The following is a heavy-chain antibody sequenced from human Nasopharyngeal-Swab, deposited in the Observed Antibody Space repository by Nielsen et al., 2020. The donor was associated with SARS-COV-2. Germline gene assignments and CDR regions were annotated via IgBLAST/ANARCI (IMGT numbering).Heavy chain of an antibody. V-gene: IGHV3-48*04. D-gene: IGHD3-22*01. CDR1: GFTFSSYS. CDR2: ISSSSSTI. CDR3: ARGDSSGYYVYDHYYFDY. J-gene: IGHJ4*02. Sequence: GESLKISCAASGFTFSSYSMNWVRQAPGKGLEWVSYISSSSSTIYYADSVKGRFTISRDNAKNSLYLQMNSLRAEDTAVYYCARGDSSGYYVYDHYYFDYWGQGTLVTVSS.